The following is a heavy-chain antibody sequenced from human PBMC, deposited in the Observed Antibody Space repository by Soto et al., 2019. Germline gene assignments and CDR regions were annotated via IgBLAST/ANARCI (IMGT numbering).Heavy chain of an antibody. CDR3: AKDQTVNPAVWFDP. CDR1: GFNFSNHW. V-gene: IGHV3-74*01. J-gene: IGHJ5*02. Sequence: GGSLRLSCAASGFNFSNHWMHWVRQRPGEGLVWVSRITSDGKSKAYAESVKGRFAISRDNAKNTLYLQMNSLRAEDTAVYYCAKDQTVNPAVWFDPWGQGTLVTGSS. D-gene: IGHD4-17*01. CDR2: ITSDGKSK.